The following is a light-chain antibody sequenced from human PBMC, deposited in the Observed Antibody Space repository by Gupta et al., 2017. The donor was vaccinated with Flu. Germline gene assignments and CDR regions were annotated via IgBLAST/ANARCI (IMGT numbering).Light chain of an antibody. CDR1: QSVGKY. J-gene: IGKJ1*01. CDR2: DAS. CDR3: QQYNNWPPWT. V-gene: IGKV3-15*01. Sequence: ATLSVAPGERATLSCRASQSVGKYLAWYQQKPGQAPRLLIYDASSRATGIPARFSGSGSWTEFTLTINSLQSEDFAVYYCQQYNNWPPWTFGQGTEVEIK.